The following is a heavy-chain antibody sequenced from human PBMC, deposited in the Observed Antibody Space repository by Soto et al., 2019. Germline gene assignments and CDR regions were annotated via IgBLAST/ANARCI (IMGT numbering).Heavy chain of an antibody. CDR1: GFTFSDYY. V-gene: IGHV3-11*01. D-gene: IGHD5-12*01. J-gene: IGHJ6*02. CDR3: ARDGSGYDGIPLYGMDV. Sequence: GVLRLSCAASGFTFSDYYMSWIRQAPGKGLEWVSYISSSGSTIYYADSVKGRFTISRDNAKNSLYLQMNSLRAEDTAVYYCARDGSGYDGIPLYGMDVWGQGTTVTVSS. CDR2: ISSSGSTI.